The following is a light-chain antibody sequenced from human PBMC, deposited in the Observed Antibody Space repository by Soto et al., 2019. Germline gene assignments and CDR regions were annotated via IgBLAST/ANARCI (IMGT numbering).Light chain of an antibody. CDR3: QQYNSWPRT. Sequence: EIVMTQSPATLSVSPGERATLSYRASQSFTSNLAWYQQKPGQAPRLLIYGASTRATGIPARFSGSRSGTEFTLTISSLQSEDFAVYYCQQYNSWPRTFGQGTKVDIK. CDR1: QSFTSN. CDR2: GAS. J-gene: IGKJ1*01. V-gene: IGKV3-15*01.